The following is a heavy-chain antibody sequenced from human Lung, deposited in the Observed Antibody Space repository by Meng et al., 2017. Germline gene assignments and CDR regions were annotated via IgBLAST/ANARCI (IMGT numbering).Heavy chain of an antibody. CDR1: GGSFSDYY. Sequence: QVQLQQWGEGLLKPSETLSLPCVVSGGSFSDYYWSWIRKPPGKGLEWIGEINHSGSTNYNPSLENRATISVDTSQNNLSLKLSSVTAADSAVYYCARGPTTMAHDFDYWGQGTLVTVSS. CDR3: ARGPTTMAHDFDY. J-gene: IGHJ4*02. D-gene: IGHD4-11*01. V-gene: IGHV4-34*01. CDR2: INHSGST.